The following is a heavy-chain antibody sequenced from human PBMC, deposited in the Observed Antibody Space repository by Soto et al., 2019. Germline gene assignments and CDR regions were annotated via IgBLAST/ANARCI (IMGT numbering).Heavy chain of an antibody. J-gene: IGHJ6*02. CDR1: GFTFSTFA. D-gene: IGHD3-3*01. Sequence: EVQLLESGGGLVQPGESLILSCVASGFTFSTFAMTWVSQAPGKGLEWVSSFSGRDGSIYYADSVKGRFSISRDNSKNTLYLQMNSLRADDTATYYCVRDWSGNKCPCMVVWGQGTKVTVSS. CDR3: VRDWSGNKCPCMVV. CDR2: FSGRDGSI. V-gene: IGHV3-23*01.